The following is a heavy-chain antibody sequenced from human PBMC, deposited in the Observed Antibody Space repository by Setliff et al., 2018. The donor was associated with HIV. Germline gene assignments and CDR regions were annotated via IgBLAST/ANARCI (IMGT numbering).Heavy chain of an antibody. J-gene: IGHJ6*03. Sequence: KSSETMSLTCSVSGGSITSGSDYWSWIRQPAGKGLEWIGRIYTSGSTNYNPSLKSRVTISVDTSKNQFSLKLSSVTAADTAVSYCARGTTGYSTIWYRNGLTYYYYMDVWGKGTKVTRLL. CDR1: GGSITSGSDY. CDR2: IYTSGST. CDR3: ARGTTGYSTIWYRNGLTYYYYMDV. V-gene: IGHV4-61*02. D-gene: IGHD6-13*01.